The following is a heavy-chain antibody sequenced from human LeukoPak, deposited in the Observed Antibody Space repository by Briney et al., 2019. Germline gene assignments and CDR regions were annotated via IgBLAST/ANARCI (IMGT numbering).Heavy chain of an antibody. V-gene: IGHV3-48*03. Sequence: GGSLRLPCAASGFTFSSYEMNWVRQAPGKGLEWVSYISSRGTNIYYADSVKGRFTISRDNTKNPLSLQMNSLRADDTAVYYCAREATLAAAGNFLDYWGQGTQVTVSS. D-gene: IGHD6-13*01. J-gene: IGHJ4*02. CDR1: GFTFSSYE. CDR2: ISSRGTNI. CDR3: AREATLAAAGNFLDY.